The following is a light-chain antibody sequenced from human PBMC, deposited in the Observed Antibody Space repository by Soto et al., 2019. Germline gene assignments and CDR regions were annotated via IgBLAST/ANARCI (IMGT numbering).Light chain of an antibody. CDR1: QSVSSSY. J-gene: IGKJ1*01. CDR3: QQYGSSPPTWT. CDR2: GAS. V-gene: IGKV3-20*01. Sequence: EIVLTQSPGTLSLSPGERATLSCRASQSVSSSYLAWYQQKPGQAPRLLIYGASSRATGIPDRFSGGGSGTDFTLTISRLEPEDFAVYYCQQYGSSPPTWTFGQGTTVEIK.